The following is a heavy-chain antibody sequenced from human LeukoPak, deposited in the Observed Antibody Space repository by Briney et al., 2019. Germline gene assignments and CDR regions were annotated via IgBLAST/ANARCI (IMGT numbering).Heavy chain of an antibody. D-gene: IGHD4-11*01. CDR1: GFTFSSYG. J-gene: IGHJ6*02. Sequence: GGSLRLSCAASGFTFSSYGMHWVRQAPGKGLEWVAVISYDGSNKYYADSVKGRFTISRDNSKNTLYLQMNSLRAEDTAMYYCAKRANYSNYGDCGMDVWGQGTTVTVSS. CDR3: AKRANYSNYGDCGMDV. V-gene: IGHV3-30*18. CDR2: ISYDGSNK.